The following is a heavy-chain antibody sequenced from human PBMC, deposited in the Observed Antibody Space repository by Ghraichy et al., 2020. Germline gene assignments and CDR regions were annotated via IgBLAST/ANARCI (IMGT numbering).Heavy chain of an antibody. D-gene: IGHD2-2*01. CDR1: GFTFSSFG. Sequence: LSLTCAASGFTFSSFGMHWVRQAPGKGLEWVAVIWYDGSNKYYADSVKGRFTISRDNSKNTLYLQINSLRAEDTAVYYCARGQYQLLSGLDYWGQGSLVTVSS. CDR2: IWYDGSNK. V-gene: IGHV3-33*01. J-gene: IGHJ4*02. CDR3: ARGQYQLLSGLDY.